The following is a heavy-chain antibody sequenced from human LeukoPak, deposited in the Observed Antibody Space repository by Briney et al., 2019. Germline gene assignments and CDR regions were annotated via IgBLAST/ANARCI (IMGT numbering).Heavy chain of an antibody. D-gene: IGHD5/OR15-5a*01. J-gene: IGHJ3*02. CDR3: ARRVYVGAFDI. CDR1: GGSISSYY. Sequence: PSETLSLTCTVSGGSISSYYWSWLRQPPGKGLEWIGYIYYSGSTNYNPSLKSRVTISVDTSKNQFSLKLSSVTAADTAVYYCARRVYVGAFDIWGQGTMVTVSS. CDR2: IYYSGST. V-gene: IGHV4-59*08.